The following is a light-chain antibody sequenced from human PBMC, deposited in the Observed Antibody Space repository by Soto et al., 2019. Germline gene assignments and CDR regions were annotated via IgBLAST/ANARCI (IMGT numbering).Light chain of an antibody. J-gene: IGLJ2*01. CDR1: TTDIDNYDS. V-gene: IGLV2-18*01. CDR3: ATWDGSLPAEV. CDR2: DVN. Sequence: QSALTQPPSVSGSPGQSVTISCTATTTDIDNYDSVSWYQQAPGTAPKLIIYDVNNRPSGAPDRFSGSTSGNTASLTISGLQAEDETDYYCATWDGSLPAEVFGGGTKLTVL.